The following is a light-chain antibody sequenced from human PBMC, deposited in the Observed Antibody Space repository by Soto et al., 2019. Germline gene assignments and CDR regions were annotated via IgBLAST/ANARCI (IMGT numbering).Light chain of an antibody. V-gene: IGKV3-15*01. CDR1: QSVSSN. J-gene: IGKJ1*01. CDR2: GAS. CDR3: QQYGSSPWT. Sequence: EIVMTQSPATLSVSPGERATLSCRASQSVSSNLAWYQQKPGQAPRLLIYGASTRATGIPARFSGSGSGTEFTLTIRSLQSEDFAVYYCQQYGSSPWTFGQGTKVEIK.